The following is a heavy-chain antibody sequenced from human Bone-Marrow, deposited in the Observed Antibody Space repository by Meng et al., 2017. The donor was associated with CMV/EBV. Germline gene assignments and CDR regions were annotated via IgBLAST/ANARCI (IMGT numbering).Heavy chain of an antibody. D-gene: IGHD2-15*01. CDR2: ISGSGANT. J-gene: IGHJ4*02. CDR3: TKDRGGFRYCSGGTCYKFDY. Sequence: GGSLRLSCAASGFTFSHFALNWVRRTPGGGLEWVSAISGSGANTYFADYVKGRFTVSRDNSNNTLYLQMNNLSAEDTAVYYCTKDRGGFRYCSGGTCYKFDYWGQGTLVTVSS. V-gene: IGHV3-23*01. CDR1: GFTFSHFA.